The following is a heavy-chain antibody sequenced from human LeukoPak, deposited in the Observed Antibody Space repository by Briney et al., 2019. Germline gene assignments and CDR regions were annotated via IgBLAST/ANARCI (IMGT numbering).Heavy chain of an antibody. V-gene: IGHV3-23*01. J-gene: IGHJ4*02. D-gene: IGHD1-26*01. CDR2: ISGNGGST. CDR1: GFTFSSYA. Sequence: GGSLRLSCAASGFTFSSYAMSWVRQAPGKGLEWVSTISGNGGSTYYADSVKGRFTISRDNSKNTLYLQMNSLRAEDTAVYYCAKANAGKPRPFDYWGQGTLVTVSS. CDR3: AKANAGKPRPFDY.